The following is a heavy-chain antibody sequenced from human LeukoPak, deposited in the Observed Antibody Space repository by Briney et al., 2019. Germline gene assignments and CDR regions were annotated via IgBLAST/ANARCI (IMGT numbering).Heavy chain of an antibody. Sequence: SETLSLTCTVSGVSITHYWGWIRQPPGKGLEWIGSFYYSGNTYYNSSLESRVTISVDTSKNQFSLKLTSVTAADTAIYYCARQWDIVATWGRRFDPWGQGILVTVSS. CDR3: ARQWDIVATWGRRFDP. V-gene: IGHV4-39*01. D-gene: IGHD5-12*01. CDR2: FYYSGNT. J-gene: IGHJ5*02. CDR1: GVSITHY.